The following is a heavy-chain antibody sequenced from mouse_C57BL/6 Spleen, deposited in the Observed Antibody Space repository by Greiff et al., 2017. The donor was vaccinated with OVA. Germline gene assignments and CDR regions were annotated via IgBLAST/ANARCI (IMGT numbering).Heavy chain of an antibody. D-gene: IGHD1-1*01. Sequence: VQLKESGGDLVKPGGSLKLSCAASGFTFSSYGMSWVRQTPDKRLEWVATISSGGSYTYYPDSVKGRFTISRDNAKNTLYLQMSSLKSEDTAMYYCARQGGSSPLNFDYWGQGTTLTVSS. CDR1: GFTFSSYG. CDR3: ARQGGSSPLNFDY. J-gene: IGHJ2*01. V-gene: IGHV5-6*01. CDR2: ISSGGSYT.